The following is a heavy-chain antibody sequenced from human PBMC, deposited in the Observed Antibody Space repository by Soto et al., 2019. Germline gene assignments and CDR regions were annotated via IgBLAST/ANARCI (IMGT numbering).Heavy chain of an antibody. CDR3: ASSNIAATGFYYYGMDV. Sequence: PSETLSLTCAVSGGSISSGGYSWSWIRQPPGKSKEWIGYIYHSGSTYYNPSLKNRVTISVDRSKNQFSLKLSSVTAADTAVYFCASSNIAATGFYYYGMDVWGRGTTVTVSS. CDR2: IYHSGST. V-gene: IGHV4-30-2*02. J-gene: IGHJ6*02. CDR1: GGSISSGGYS. D-gene: IGHD6-13*01.